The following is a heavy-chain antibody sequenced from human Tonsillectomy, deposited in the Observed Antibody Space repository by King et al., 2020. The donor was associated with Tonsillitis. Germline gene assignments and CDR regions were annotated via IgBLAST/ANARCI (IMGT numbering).Heavy chain of an antibody. CDR2: IYYSGST. CDR1: SGSISSGGYS. CDR3: ARERRSGYGDYFDY. Sequence: MQLQESGPGLVKPSQTLSLTCAVSSGSISSGGYSWSWIRQPPGKGLEWIGYIYYSGSTYYNPSLKSRVTISVDTSKNQFSLKLSSVTAAETAVYYCARERRSGYGDYFDYWGQGTLVTVSS. D-gene: IGHD3-3*01. J-gene: IGHJ4*02. V-gene: IGHV4-30-4*07.